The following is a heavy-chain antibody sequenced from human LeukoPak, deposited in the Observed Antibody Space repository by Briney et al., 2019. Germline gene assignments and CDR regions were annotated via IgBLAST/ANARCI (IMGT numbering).Heavy chain of an antibody. CDR3: ARGGGYSSSWSY. Sequence: SETLSLTCTVSGGSISSYYWNWIRQPPGKGLEWIGYIYYTGSTNYNPSHKSRVTISVDTSKNQFSLKLSSVTAADTAVYYCARGGGYSSSWSYWGQGTLVTVSS. CDR2: IYYTGST. CDR1: GGSISSYY. D-gene: IGHD6-13*01. J-gene: IGHJ4*02. V-gene: IGHV4-59*01.